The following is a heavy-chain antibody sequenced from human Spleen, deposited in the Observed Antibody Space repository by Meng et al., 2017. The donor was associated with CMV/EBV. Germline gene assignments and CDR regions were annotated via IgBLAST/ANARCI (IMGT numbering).Heavy chain of an antibody. CDR2: ISSSSAYI. D-gene: IGHD3-3*01. CDR1: GFLFSSYS. CDR3: ARGGGFLEWLDY. V-gene: IGHV3-21*01. Sequence: GESLKISCAASGFLFSSYSMNWVRQAPGKGLEWVSSISSSSAYIYYADSVKGRFTISRDNAKGSLYLQMNSLRAEDTAVYYCARGGGFLEWLDYWGQGTLVTVSS. J-gene: IGHJ4*02.